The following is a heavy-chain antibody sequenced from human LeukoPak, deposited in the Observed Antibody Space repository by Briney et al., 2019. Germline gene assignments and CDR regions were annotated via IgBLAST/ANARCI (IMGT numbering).Heavy chain of an antibody. CDR3: ARSKNYAFDF. CDR1: GDSVPGSGVG. Sequence: PSQTLSLTCVVSGDSVPGSGVGWHWIRQSPSRGLEWLGKTYYWSKWYYDYAISVKSRITIKPDTSRNQFSLQLDSVTPDDTAMYFCARSKNYAFDFWGPGVLVTVSP. CDR2: TYYWSKWYY. V-gene: IGHV6-1*01. D-gene: IGHD1-7*01. J-gene: IGHJ4*02.